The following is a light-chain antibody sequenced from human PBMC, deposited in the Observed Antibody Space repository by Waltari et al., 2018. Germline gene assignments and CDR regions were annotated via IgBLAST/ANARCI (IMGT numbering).Light chain of an antibody. CDR3: QQYGSSPRT. CDR2: GAS. Sequence: EIVLTQSPGTLSLSPGERATLPCRASQSVSSSYLAWYQQKPGQAPRLLSYGASSRATGIPARFSGSGSGTDFTLTISRLEPEDFAVYYCQQYGSSPRTFGQGTKVEIK. J-gene: IGKJ1*01. CDR1: QSVSSSY. V-gene: IGKV3-20*01.